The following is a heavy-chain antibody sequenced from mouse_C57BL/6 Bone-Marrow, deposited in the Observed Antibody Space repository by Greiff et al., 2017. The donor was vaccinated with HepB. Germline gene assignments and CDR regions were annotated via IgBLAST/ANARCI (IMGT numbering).Heavy chain of an antibody. CDR1: GFNIKDTY. CDR3: ARGLGKDY. Sequence: EVKLVESGAELVKPGASVKLSCTASGFNIKDTYMNWVKQRPEQGLEWIGRIDPANGNTKYDPKFQGKATITADTSSNTAYLQRSSLTSEDTAVYYGARGLGKDYWGQGTTLTVSS. D-gene: IGHD4-1*01. J-gene: IGHJ2*01. CDR2: IDPANGNT. V-gene: IGHV14-3*02.